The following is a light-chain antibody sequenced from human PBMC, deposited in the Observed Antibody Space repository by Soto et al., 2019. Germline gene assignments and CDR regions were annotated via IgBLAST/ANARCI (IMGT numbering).Light chain of an antibody. CDR2: GAS. CDR1: QSVTSSY. Sequence: EIVLTQSPGTLSLSPGERATLSYRASQSVTSSYLAWYQQKPGQAPRLLIYGASGRATGIPDRFSGSGSETDFTLTVSRLEPEDFAVYYCQQYGTSPLTFGGGTKVEIK. V-gene: IGKV3-20*01. J-gene: IGKJ4*01. CDR3: QQYGTSPLT.